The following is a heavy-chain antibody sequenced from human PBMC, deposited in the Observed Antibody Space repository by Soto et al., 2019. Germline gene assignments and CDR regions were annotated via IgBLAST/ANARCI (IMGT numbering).Heavy chain of an antibody. V-gene: IGHV4-30-4*01. D-gene: IGHD7-27*01. CDR1: GDSISNLDYF. Sequence: SETLSLTCSVSGDSISNLDYFWAWIRQPPGQALEYIGYIYKSATTYYNPSFESRVAISVDTSKSHFSLNVTSVTAADTAVYFCARGRYCLTGRCFPNWFDSWGQGALVTVSS. CDR2: IYKSATT. J-gene: IGHJ5*01. CDR3: ARGRYCLTGRCFPNWFDS.